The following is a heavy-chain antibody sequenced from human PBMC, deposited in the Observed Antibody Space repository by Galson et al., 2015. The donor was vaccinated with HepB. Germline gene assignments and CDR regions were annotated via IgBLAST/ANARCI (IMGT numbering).Heavy chain of an antibody. J-gene: IGHJ5*02. CDR1: GSTFTSYG. D-gene: IGHD1-1*01. V-gene: IGHV1-18*01. CDR3: ARVGWNDRRWAPPTRSWFDP. CDR2: ISAYNGNT. Sequence: SVKVSCKASGSTFTSYGISWVRQAPGQGLEWMGWISAYNGNTNYAQKLQGRVTMTTDTSTSTAYMELRSLRSDDTAVYYCARVGWNDRRWAPPTRSWFDPWGQGTLVTVSS.